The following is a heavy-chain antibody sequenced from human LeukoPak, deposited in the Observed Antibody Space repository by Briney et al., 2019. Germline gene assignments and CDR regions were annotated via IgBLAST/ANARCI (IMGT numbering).Heavy chain of an antibody. CDR3: ARELYDSSGYYFDY. D-gene: IGHD3-22*01. CDR2: IIPIFGTA. Sequence: ASVKVSCKASGYTFTSYGISWVRQAPGQGLEWMGGIIPIFGTANYAQKFQGRVTITADESTSTAYMELSSLRSEDTAVYYCARELYDSSGYYFDYWGQGTLVTVSS. V-gene: IGHV1-69*13. J-gene: IGHJ4*02. CDR1: GYTFTSYG.